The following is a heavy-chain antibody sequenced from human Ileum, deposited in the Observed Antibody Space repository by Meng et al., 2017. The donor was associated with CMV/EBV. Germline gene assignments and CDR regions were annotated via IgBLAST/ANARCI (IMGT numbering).Heavy chain of an antibody. V-gene: IGHV3-21*01. CDR2: ISSSSSYI. J-gene: IGHJ6*02. D-gene: IGHD3-3*01. Sequence: SCAASGFTFSSYSMNWVRQAPGKGLEWVSSISSSSSYIYYADSVKGRFTISRDNAKNSLYLQMNSLRAEDTAVYYCARGGSCTIFGVVIIPNYYYYGMDVWGQGTTVTVSS. CDR1: GFTFSSYS. CDR3: ARGGSCTIFGVVIIPNYYYYGMDV.